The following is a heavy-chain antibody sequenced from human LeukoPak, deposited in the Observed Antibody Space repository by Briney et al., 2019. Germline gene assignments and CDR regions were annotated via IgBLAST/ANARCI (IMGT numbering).Heavy chain of an antibody. Sequence: GASVKVSCKASGYTFTGYYMHWVRQAPGQGLEWMGWIKPNSGGTNYAQKFQGRVTMTRDTSISTAYMELSRLRSDDTAVYYCARMTVSGRDNWFDPWGQGTLVTVSS. CDR1: GYTFTGYY. CDR3: ARMTVSGRDNWFDP. V-gene: IGHV1-2*02. CDR2: IKPNSGGT. D-gene: IGHD6-19*01. J-gene: IGHJ5*02.